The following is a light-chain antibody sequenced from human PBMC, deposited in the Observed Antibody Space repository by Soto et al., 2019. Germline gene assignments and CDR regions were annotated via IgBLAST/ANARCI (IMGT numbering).Light chain of an antibody. V-gene: IGKV3-11*01. CDR2: AAS. CDR1: QSVDTY. J-gene: IGKJ5*01. Sequence: ETVLTQSPATQSLSPGERATLSCRASQSVDTYLAWYQQKLGQAPRLLIYAASNRATGIPARFSGSGSGTDFTLTISSLEPEDFALYYCQQRYNWPIAFGQGTRLEI. CDR3: QQRYNWPIA.